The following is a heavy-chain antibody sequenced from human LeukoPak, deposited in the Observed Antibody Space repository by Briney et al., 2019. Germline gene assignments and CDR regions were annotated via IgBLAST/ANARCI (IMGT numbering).Heavy chain of an antibody. CDR1: GFTFSSYS. V-gene: IGHV3-21*01. Sequence: KPGGSLRLSCAASGFTFSSYSMNWVRQAPGKGLEWVSSISSSSSYIYYADSVKGRFTISRDNAKNSLYLQMNSLRAEDTAVYYCAREQTSTDAFDIWGQGTMVTVSS. J-gene: IGHJ3*02. D-gene: IGHD2-2*01. CDR3: AREQTSTDAFDI. CDR2: ISSSSSYI.